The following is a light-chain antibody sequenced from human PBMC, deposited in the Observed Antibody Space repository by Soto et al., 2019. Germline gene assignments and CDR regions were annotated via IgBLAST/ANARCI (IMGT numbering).Light chain of an antibody. CDR2: WAS. J-gene: IGKJ1*01. Sequence: DIVMTQSPDSLAVSLGERATINCKSSQSVLYSSNNKNYLAWYQQKPGQPPKLLIYWASTRESGVPDRFSGSGSGTDFTLTISRLQAEDVAVYYCQQYYSTPAWTFGQGTTVDIK. CDR3: QQYYSTPAWT. V-gene: IGKV4-1*01. CDR1: QSVLYSSNNKNY.